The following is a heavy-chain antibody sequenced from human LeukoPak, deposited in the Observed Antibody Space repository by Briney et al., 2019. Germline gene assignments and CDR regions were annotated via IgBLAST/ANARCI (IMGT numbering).Heavy chain of an antibody. Sequence: GSLRLSCAASGFTFSSYSMNWVRQAPGKGLEWVSSISSSSSYINYADSVKGRFTISRDNAKNSLYLQMNSLRAEDTAVYYCARARYSYAAGAFDIWGQGTMVTVSS. V-gene: IGHV3-21*01. CDR1: GFTFSSYS. J-gene: IGHJ3*02. CDR3: ARARYSYAAGAFDI. CDR2: ISSSSSYI. D-gene: IGHD5-18*01.